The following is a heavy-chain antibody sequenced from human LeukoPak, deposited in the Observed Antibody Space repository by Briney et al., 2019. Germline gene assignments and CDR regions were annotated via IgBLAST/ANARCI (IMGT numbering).Heavy chain of an antibody. CDR1: GGSMSSENEY. J-gene: IGHJ4*02. CDR2: INHSGST. Sequence: SETLSLTCSVSGGSMSSENEYWGWIRQTPGKGLEWIGEINHSGSTNYNPSLKSRVTISVDTSKNQFSLKLSSVTAADTAVYYCARGRVGYSYGFPFDYWGQGTLVTVSS. D-gene: IGHD5-18*01. CDR3: ARGRVGYSYGFPFDY. V-gene: IGHV4-39*07.